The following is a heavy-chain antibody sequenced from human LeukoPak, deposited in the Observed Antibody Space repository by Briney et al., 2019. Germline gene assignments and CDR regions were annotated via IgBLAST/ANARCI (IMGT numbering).Heavy chain of an antibody. J-gene: IGHJ3*02. Sequence: PGGSLRLSCAASGFTFSSYAMSWVRQAPGKGLEWVSAISHSGGSTYYADSVKGRFTISRDNSKNTLYLQMNSLRAEDTAVYYCAKDRLEWESPDAFDIWGQGTMVTVSS. CDR1: GFTFSSYA. D-gene: IGHD1-26*01. CDR3: AKDRLEWESPDAFDI. V-gene: IGHV3-23*01. CDR2: ISHSGGST.